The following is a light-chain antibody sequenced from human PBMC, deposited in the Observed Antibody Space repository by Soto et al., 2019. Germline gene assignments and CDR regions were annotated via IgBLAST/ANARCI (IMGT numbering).Light chain of an antibody. CDR1: SDNVGGYNY. CDR2: DVT. Sequence: QSALTQPASVSGSPGQSITISCTGTSDNVGGYNYVSWYQQHPGKVPQLIVYDVTNRPSGVSIRFSGSKSGNTASLTISGLQAEDEADYYCSSSVGSSGLYVFGTGTKLTVL. CDR3: SSSVGSSGLYV. V-gene: IGLV2-14*03. J-gene: IGLJ1*01.